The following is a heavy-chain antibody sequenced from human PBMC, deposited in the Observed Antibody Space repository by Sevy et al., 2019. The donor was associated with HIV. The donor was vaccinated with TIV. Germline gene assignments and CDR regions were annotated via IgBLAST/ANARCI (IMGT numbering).Heavy chain of an antibody. CDR1: SASISSYY. Sequence: SETLSLTCTVSSASISSYYWSWIRQPPGKGLEWIGYICYSRSTNYNPSLKSRVTISVDMSKNQFSLKLSSVTAADTAMYYCARGHSGYDYWNYWGQGTLVTVSS. V-gene: IGHV4-59*01. CDR3: ARGHSGYDYWNY. CDR2: ICYSRST. D-gene: IGHD5-12*01. J-gene: IGHJ4*01.